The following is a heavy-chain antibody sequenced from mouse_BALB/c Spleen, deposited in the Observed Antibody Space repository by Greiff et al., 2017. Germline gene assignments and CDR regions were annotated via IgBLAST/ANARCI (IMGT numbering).Heavy chain of an antibody. CDR2: ISSGSSTI. CDR3: ARSYDYDDGYAMDY. D-gene: IGHD2-4*01. J-gene: IGHJ4*01. V-gene: IGHV5-17*02. CDR1: GFTFSSFG. Sequence: EVQLVESGGGLVQPGGSRKLSCAASGFTFSSFGMHWVRQAPEKGLEWVAYISSGSSTIYYADTVKGRFTISSNNPKNTLFLQMTSLRSEDTAMYYCARSYDYDDGYAMDYWGQGTSVTVSS.